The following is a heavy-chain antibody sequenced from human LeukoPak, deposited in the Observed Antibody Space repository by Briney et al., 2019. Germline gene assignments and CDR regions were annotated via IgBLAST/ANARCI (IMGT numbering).Heavy chain of an antibody. D-gene: IGHD3-3*01. Sequence: GGSLRLSCAASGFTFSSYSMNWVRQAPGKGLEWVSYISSSSSTIYYADSVKGRFTISRDNAKNSLYLQMNSLRAEDTAVYYCARDSRFWSGYYSIYFDYWGQGTLVTVSS. CDR2: ISSSSSTI. CDR3: ARDSRFWSGYYSIYFDY. V-gene: IGHV3-48*01. J-gene: IGHJ4*02. CDR1: GFTFSSYS.